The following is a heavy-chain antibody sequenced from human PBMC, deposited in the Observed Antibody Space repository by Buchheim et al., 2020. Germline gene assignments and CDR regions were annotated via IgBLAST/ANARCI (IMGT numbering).Heavy chain of an antibody. CDR1: GFTFSSHS. V-gene: IGHV3-48*01. Sequence: EVQLVESGGDLVQPGGSLRLSCAASGFTFSSHSMNWVRQAPGKGLEWISYISSSSGFIHYADSVKGRFTISRDNAKNSLYLQMNSLGADDTAIDYCARDPGQWLANYWGQGTL. J-gene: IGHJ4*02. CDR2: ISSSSGFI. CDR3: ARDPGQWLANY. D-gene: IGHD6-19*01.